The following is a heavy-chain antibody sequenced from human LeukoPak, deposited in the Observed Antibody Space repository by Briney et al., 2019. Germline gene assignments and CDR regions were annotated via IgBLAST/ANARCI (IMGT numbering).Heavy chain of an antibody. Sequence: SETLSLTCTVSGGSISSSSYYWGWIRQPPGKGLEWIGSIYYSGSTYYNPSLKSRVTISVDTSKNQFSLKLSSVTAADTAVYYCARAEWDEDYWGQGTLVTVSS. CDR1: GGSISSSSYY. V-gene: IGHV4-39*07. D-gene: IGHD1-26*01. J-gene: IGHJ4*02. CDR2: IYYSGST. CDR3: ARAEWDEDY.